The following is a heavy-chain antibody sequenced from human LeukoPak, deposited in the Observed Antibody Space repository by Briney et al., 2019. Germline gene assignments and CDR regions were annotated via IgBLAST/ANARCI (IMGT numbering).Heavy chain of an antibody. Sequence: ASVKVSCKASGHTFTGYYMHWVRQAPGQGLEWMGRINPNSGGTNYAQKFQGRVTMTRDTSISTAYMELSRLRSDDPPVYSWARPKLGGLLRFLEWLGGGFDYWGQGTLVTVSS. D-gene: IGHD3-3*01. V-gene: IGHV1-2*06. CDR3: ARPKLGGLLRFLEWLGGGFDY. CDR1: GHTFTGYY. CDR2: INPNSGGT. J-gene: IGHJ4*02.